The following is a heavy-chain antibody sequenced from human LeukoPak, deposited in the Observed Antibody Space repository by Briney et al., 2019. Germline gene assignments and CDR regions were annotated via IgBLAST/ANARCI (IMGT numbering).Heavy chain of an antibody. D-gene: IGHD5-12*01. V-gene: IGHV3-53*01. CDR2: IYTGGST. CDR3: ARGHGDY. J-gene: IGHJ4*02. Sequence: PGGSLRLSCSASGXTVSSYYMYWVRQAPGKGLEWVSVIYTGGSTYYADSVKGRFTISRDNSKNTVYLQMNSLRAEDTAVYYCARGHGDYWGQGTLVTVSS. CDR1: GXTVSSYY.